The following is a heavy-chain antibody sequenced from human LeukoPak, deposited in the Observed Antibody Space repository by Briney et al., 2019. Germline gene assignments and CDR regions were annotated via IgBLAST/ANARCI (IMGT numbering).Heavy chain of an antibody. CDR3: AGHRGIYYYGSGRIDY. D-gene: IGHD3-10*01. J-gene: IGHJ4*02. V-gene: IGHV1-69*13. Sequence: ASVKVSCKTSGYTFTDFGISWVRQAPGQGLEWMGGIIPIFGTANYAQKFQGRVTITADESTSTAYMELSSLRSEDTAVYYCAGHRGIYYYGSGRIDYWGQGTLVTVSS. CDR1: GYTFTDFG. CDR2: IIPIFGTA.